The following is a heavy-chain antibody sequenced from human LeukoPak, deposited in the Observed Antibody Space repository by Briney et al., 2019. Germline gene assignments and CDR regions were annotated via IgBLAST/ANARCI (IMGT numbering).Heavy chain of an antibody. CDR2: INSDGSST. J-gene: IGHJ4*02. D-gene: IGHD1-26*01. CDR3: ARHSGSRMGYFDY. CDR1: GFTFSSYW. V-gene: IGHV3-74*01. Sequence: GGSLRLSCAASGFTFSSYWMHWVRQAPGKGLVWVSRINSDGSSTSYADSVKGRFTISRDNAKNTLYLQMNSLRAEDTAVYYCARHSGSRMGYFDYWGQGTLVTVSS.